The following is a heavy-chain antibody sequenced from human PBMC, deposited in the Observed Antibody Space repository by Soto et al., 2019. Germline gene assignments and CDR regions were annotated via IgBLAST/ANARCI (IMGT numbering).Heavy chain of an antibody. D-gene: IGHD4-17*01. CDR3: ARALRPDYGDYRIYYYYYGMDV. Sequence: PGGSLRLSCAASGFTFSSYWMSWVRQAPGKGLEWVANIKQDGSEKYYVDSVKGRFTISRDNAKNSLYLQMNSLRAEDTAVYYCARALRPDYGDYRIYYYYYGMDVWGQGTTVTVSS. V-gene: IGHV3-7*05. J-gene: IGHJ6*02. CDR1: GFTFSSYW. CDR2: IKQDGSEK.